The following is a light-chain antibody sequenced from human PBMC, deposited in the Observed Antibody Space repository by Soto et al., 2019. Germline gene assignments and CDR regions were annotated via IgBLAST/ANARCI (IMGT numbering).Light chain of an antibody. CDR3: SSYAGNKIFPL. J-gene: IGLJ2*01. V-gene: IGLV2-8*01. CDR2: EVS. Sequence: QSALTQPPSASGSPGQSVTISCTGTSGDVGGYNYVSWYQQFPGKAPKLMIHEVSKRPSGVPDRFSGSKSGNTASLTVSGLQAEDEAVYYCSSYAGNKIFPLFGAGTKLTVL. CDR1: SGDVGGYNY.